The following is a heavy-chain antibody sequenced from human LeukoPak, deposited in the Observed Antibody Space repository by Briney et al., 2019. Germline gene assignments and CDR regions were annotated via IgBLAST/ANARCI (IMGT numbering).Heavy chain of an antibody. CDR1: GGSISSGDYY. Sequence: TSETLSLTCTVSGGSISSGDYYWSWIRQPPGKGLEWIWYTYYSGSTYYNPSLKSRVTISVDTSKNQFSLKLSSVTAADTAVYYCARDHYDILTGYSPLGYWGQGTLVTVSS. V-gene: IGHV4-30-4*01. CDR3: ARDHYDILTGYSPLGY. J-gene: IGHJ4*02. D-gene: IGHD3-9*01. CDR2: TYYSGST.